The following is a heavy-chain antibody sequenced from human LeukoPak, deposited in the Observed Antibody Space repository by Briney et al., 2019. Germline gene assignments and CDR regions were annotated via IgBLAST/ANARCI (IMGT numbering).Heavy chain of an antibody. D-gene: IGHD3-10*01. V-gene: IGHV3-7*01. J-gene: IGHJ6*03. CDR3: ARRYYGSGTFPDLSYYYYMDV. CDR1: GFTFSDYY. CDR2: IKQDGSEN. Sequence: GGSLRLSCAASGFTFSDYYMSWIRQAPGKGLEWVANIKQDGSENYYVDSVKGRFIISRDNAKNSLYLHMNSLRAEDTAVYYCARRYYGSGTFPDLSYYYYMDVWGKGTTVIISS.